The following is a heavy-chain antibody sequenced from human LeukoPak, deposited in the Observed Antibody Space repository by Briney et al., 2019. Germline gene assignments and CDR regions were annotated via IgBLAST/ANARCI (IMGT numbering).Heavy chain of an antibody. CDR1: GFTFSNYW. J-gene: IGHJ5*02. D-gene: IGHD4-17*01. V-gene: IGHV3-7*01. CDR3: ARDRTVPTLWFDP. Sequence: PGGSLRLSCAASGFTFSNYWMSWVRQAPGKGLEWVANIKEDGSEKYYVDSVKGRFTISRDNAKNSLYLQMNSLRAEDTAVYYCARDRTVPTLWFDPWGQGTLVTVSS. CDR2: IKEDGSEK.